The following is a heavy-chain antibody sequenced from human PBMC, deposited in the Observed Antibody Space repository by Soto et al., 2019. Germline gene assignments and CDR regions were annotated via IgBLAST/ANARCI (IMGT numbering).Heavy chain of an antibody. V-gene: IGHV3-23*01. Sequence: GGSLRLSSSASVFTFSSYAMSWVRQTPGKGLEWVSLFSGSGGDTYYADSVKGRLTISRDNSKNTLYLQMNSLGAEDTAVYYCAAGTNSDCYTEWGQGTLATVSA. CDR2: FSGSGGDT. CDR1: VFTFSSYA. J-gene: IGHJ4*02. D-gene: IGHD2-2*02. CDR3: AAGTNSDCYTE.